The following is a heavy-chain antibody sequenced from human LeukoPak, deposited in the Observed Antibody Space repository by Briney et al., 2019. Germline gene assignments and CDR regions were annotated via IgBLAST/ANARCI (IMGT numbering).Heavy chain of an antibody. J-gene: IGHJ4*02. D-gene: IGHD1-26*01. CDR3: ARTAPVGATTNFDY. CDR2: IYYSGST. V-gene: IGHV4-61*01. Sequence: SETLSLTCTVSGGSISSGSYYWSWIRQPPGKGLEWIGYIYYSGSTNYNPSLKSRVTISVDTSKNQSSLKLSSVTAADTAVYYCARTAPVGATTNFDYWGQGTLVTVSS. CDR1: GGSISSGSYY.